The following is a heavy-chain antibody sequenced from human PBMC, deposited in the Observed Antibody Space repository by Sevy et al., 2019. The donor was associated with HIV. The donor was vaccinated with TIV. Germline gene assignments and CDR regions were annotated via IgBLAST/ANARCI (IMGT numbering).Heavy chain of an antibody. CDR1: GFTFSSYA. Sequence: GGSLRLSCAASGFTFSSYAMSWVRQAPGKGLEWVSTISGRGSNTYYADSVKGRFIISRDNSKDTLYLQVNSLRAEDAAVDYCAKPNYDSSGDYYLRDWGKDAFDIWGQGTMVTVSS. J-gene: IGHJ3*02. D-gene: IGHD3-22*01. V-gene: IGHV3-23*01. CDR3: AKPNYDSSGDYYLRDWGKDAFDI. CDR2: ISGRGSNT.